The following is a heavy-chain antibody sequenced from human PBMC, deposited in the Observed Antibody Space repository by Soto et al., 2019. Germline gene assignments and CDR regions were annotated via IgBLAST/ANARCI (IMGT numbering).Heavy chain of an antibody. CDR1: GYTFTNYA. V-gene: IGHV1-3*01. CDR2: INAGNGNT. D-gene: IGHD2-2*01. CDR3: ARGHLAVVPVASWYFYMDV. Sequence: SVKVSCKASGYTFTNYAVHWVRQAPGQRLEWMGWINAGNGNTRYSQKFQGRVTITRDTSARTAYMELSSLRSEDTAVYYCARGHLAVVPVASWYFYMDVWGKGTTVTVS. J-gene: IGHJ6*03.